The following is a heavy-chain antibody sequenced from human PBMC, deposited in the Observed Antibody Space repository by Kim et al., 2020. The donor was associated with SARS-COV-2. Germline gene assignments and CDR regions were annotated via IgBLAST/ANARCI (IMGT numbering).Heavy chain of an antibody. V-gene: IGHV1-18*04. CDR3: ARDWGEQKLSNFDY. CDR1: GYTFTSYG. CDR2: ISAYNGNR. D-gene: IGHD6-13*01. Sequence: ASVKVSCKSSGYTFTSYGISWVRQAPGQGLEWMGWISAYNGNRNDAQKFQGRVTMTTDTSTSTAYMELRSLRSDDTAVYYCARDWGEQKLSNFDYWGQGILVSVSP. J-gene: IGHJ4*02.